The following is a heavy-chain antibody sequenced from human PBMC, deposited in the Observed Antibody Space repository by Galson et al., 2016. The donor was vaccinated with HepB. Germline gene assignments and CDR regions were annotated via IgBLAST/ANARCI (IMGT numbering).Heavy chain of an antibody. V-gene: IGHV4-59*02. CDR2: IYYSGST. CDR1: GDSVRTYY. CDR3: ARWAARPGGWFDP. D-gene: IGHD6-6*01. J-gene: IGHJ5*02. Sequence: SETLSLTCSVSGDSVRTYYWSWIRQPPGKGLEWIGFIYYSGSTNYNPSLKSQVTISIDTSKNQSSLKLNSVTAADTAVYYCARWAARPGGWFDPWGQGTLVTVFS.